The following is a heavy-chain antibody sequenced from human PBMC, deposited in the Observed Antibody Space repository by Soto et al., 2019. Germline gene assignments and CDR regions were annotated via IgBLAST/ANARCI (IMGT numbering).Heavy chain of an antibody. CDR2: VSAYNGNT. CDR1: GYTFTSFG. Sequence: QVHLVQSGAEVKKPGASVKVSCKASGYTFTSFGIGWVRQAPGQGLEWMGWVSAYNGNTNYAQNLQGRVTMTTDTSTSTAYMELRSLISDDAAVYYCASRSSGACDIWGQGTMVTVSS. J-gene: IGHJ3*02. V-gene: IGHV1-18*01. D-gene: IGHD3-10*01. CDR3: ASRSSGACDI.